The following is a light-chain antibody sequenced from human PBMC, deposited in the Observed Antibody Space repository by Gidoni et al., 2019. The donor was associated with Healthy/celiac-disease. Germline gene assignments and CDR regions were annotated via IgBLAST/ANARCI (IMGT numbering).Light chain of an antibody. CDR3: QQSYRTPRT. J-gene: IGKJ1*01. CDR2: AAS. Sequence: DIQMTQSPSSLSASVGDRVTITCRASQSISSYLNWYQQKPGKAPKHLIYAASSLQSWVPSRFSGRGSGTDFTLKISSLQPEDLATYYCQQSYRTPRTFGQGTKVEIK. CDR1: QSISSY. V-gene: IGKV1-39*01.